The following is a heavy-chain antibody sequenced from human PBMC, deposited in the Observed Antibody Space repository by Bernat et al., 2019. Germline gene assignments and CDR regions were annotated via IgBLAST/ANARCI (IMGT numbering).Heavy chain of an antibody. D-gene: IGHD3-22*01. J-gene: IGHJ4*02. Sequence: QVQLVESGGGVVQPGRSLRLSCAASGFTFSSYGMHWVRQAPGKGLEWVAVIWYDGSNKYYADSVKGRFTISRDNSKNTLYLQMNSLRAEDTAVYYCARVGPTASAGNDCYDSSGYYALGYWGQGTLVTVSS. V-gene: IGHV3-33*01. CDR3: ARVGPTASAGNDCYDSSGYYALGY. CDR1: GFTFSSYG. CDR2: IWYDGSNK.